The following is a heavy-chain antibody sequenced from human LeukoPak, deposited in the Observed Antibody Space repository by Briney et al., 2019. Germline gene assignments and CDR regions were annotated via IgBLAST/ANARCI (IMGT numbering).Heavy chain of an antibody. V-gene: IGHV4-59*12. D-gene: IGHD3-22*01. CDR1: GGSISSYY. CDR2: IYYSGST. J-gene: IGHJ4*02. Sequence: SETLSLTCTVSGGSISSYYWSWIRQPPGKGLEWIGYIYYSGSTNYNPSLKSRVTISVDTSKNQFSLKLSSVTAADTAVYYCARGSQYYYDITGYYSHDYWGQGTLVTVSS. CDR3: ARGSQYYYDITGYYSHDY.